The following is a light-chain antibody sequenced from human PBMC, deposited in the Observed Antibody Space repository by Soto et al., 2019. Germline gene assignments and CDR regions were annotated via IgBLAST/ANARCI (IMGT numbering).Light chain of an antibody. CDR1: SSDVGGYNY. J-gene: IGLJ2*01. CDR2: DVS. Sequence: QSALTQPASVSGSPGQSITISCTGTSSDVGGYNYVSWYQQHPGKAPKLMIYDVSNRPSGVSNRFSGSKSGNTASLTISGVQAEDEDDYYCSSYTSSSTLGVFGGGTKLTVL. V-gene: IGLV2-14*01. CDR3: SSYTSSSTLGV.